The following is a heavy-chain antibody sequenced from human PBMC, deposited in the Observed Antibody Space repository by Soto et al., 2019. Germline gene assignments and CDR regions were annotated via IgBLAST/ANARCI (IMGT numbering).Heavy chain of an antibody. V-gene: IGHV3-48*01. D-gene: IGHD6-19*01. J-gene: IGHJ4*02. CDR1: GFTFSSYS. Sequence: EVQLVESGGGLVQPGGSLRLSCAASGFTFSSYSMNWVRQAPGKGLEWVSYIGSSSNTIYYADSVKGRFTISRDNVKNSLYLQMNSLRAEDTAVYYCARQGIAVAVAYWGQGTLVTVSS. CDR3: ARQGIAVAVAY. CDR2: IGSSSNTI.